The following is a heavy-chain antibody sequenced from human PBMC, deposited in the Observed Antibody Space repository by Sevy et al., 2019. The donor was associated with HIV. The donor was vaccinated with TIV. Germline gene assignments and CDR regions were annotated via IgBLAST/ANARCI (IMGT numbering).Heavy chain of an antibody. Sequence: GGSLRLSCAASGFSFRSYGLHWVRQAPGKGLEWVAFIQSDGSNKYYADSVKGRFTISSDNSKNTLFLQMSRLRSEDTAVYYCVKRRFCNTTNCPFIAFKYCYNYGMNVWGQGTTVTVS. CDR3: VKRRFCNTTNCPFIAFKYCYNYGMNV. V-gene: IGHV3-30*02. CDR2: IQSDGSNK. D-gene: IGHD2-2*01. J-gene: IGHJ6*02. CDR1: GFSFRSYG.